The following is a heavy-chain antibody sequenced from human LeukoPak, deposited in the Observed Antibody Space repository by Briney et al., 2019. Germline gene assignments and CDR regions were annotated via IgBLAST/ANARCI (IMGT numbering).Heavy chain of an antibody. CDR1: GFTFSSYG. CDR2: IRYDGSNK. J-gene: IGHJ4*02. CDR3: ASTSIVGATTFDY. V-gene: IGHV3-30*02. D-gene: IGHD1-26*01. Sequence: GGSLRLSCAASGFTFSSYGMHWVRQAPGKGLEWVAFIRYDGSNKYYADSVKGRFTISRDNSKNTLYLQMNSLRAEDTAVYYCASTSIVGATTFDYWGQGTLVTVSS.